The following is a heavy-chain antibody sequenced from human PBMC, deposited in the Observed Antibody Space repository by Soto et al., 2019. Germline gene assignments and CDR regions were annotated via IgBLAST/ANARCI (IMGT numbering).Heavy chain of an antibody. CDR1: GGSISSGGYY. CDR3: ARDGEAGYCSGGSCYSDASDI. Sequence: QVQLQESGPGLVKPSQTLSLTCTVSGGSISSGGYYWSWIRQHPGKGLEWIGYSYYSGSTYYNPSLQSRVTISVDTSKNPFSLKLSSVTAADTAVYYCARDGEAGYCSGGSCYSDASDIWGQGTMVTVSS. CDR2: SYYSGST. D-gene: IGHD2-15*01. J-gene: IGHJ3*02. V-gene: IGHV4-31*03.